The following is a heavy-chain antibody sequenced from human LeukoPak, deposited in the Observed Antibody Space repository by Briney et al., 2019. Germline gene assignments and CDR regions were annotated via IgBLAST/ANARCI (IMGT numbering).Heavy chain of an antibody. CDR2: IYYSGST. CDR1: GGSISNTGYY. CDR3: ARDGGGNTYYGMDV. V-gene: IGHV4-31*03. Sequence: SETLSLTCTVSGGSISNTGYYWSWIRQHAGKGLEWIGYIYYSGSTNYNPSLKSRITISVDTSANQFSLKLSSVTAADTAVYYSARDGGGNTYYGMDVWGQGTTVTVSS. D-gene: IGHD2-21*01. J-gene: IGHJ6*02.